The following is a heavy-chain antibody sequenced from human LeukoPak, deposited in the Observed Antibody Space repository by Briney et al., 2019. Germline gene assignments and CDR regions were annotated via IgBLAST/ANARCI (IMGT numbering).Heavy chain of an antibody. CDR1: GGSISSYY. CDR2: IYYSGST. CDR3: ARVGYSSSWYGHLNWFDP. Sequence: SETLSLTCTVSGGSISSYYWSWIRQPPGKGLEWIGYIYYSGSTNYNPSLKSRVTISVDTSKNQFSLKLSSVTAADTAVYYCARVGYSSSWYGHLNWFDPWGQGTLVTVSS. J-gene: IGHJ5*02. D-gene: IGHD6-13*01. V-gene: IGHV4-59*12.